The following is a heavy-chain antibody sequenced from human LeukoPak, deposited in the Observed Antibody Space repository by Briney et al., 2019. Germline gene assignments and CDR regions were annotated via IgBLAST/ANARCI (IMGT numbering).Heavy chain of an antibody. J-gene: IGHJ4*02. CDR2: ISGSSSYI. CDR3: ARRGTSSSWAHFDY. V-gene: IGHV3-21*01. D-gene: IGHD6-13*01. CDR1: GFTFSGYS. Sequence: PGGSLRLSCAASGFTFSGYSMNWVRQAPGKGLEWVSSISGSSSYIYYADSVKGRFTISRDNAKNSLYLQMNSLRAEDTAVYYCARRGTSSSWAHFDYWGQGTLVSVSS.